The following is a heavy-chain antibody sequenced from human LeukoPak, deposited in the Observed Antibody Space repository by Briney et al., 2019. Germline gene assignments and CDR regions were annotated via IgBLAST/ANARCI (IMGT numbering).Heavy chain of an antibody. CDR1: GCTLTELS. V-gene: IGHV1-24*01. D-gene: IGHD4-17*01. J-gene: IGHJ5*02. CDR2: FDPEDGET. CDR3: ATAYGPYNWFVP. Sequence: ASVKVSCKVSGCTLTELSMHWVRQAPGKGLEWMGGFDPEDGETIYAQKFQGRVTMTEDTSTDTAYMELSSLRSEDTAVYYCATAYGPYNWFVPWGQGTLVTVSS.